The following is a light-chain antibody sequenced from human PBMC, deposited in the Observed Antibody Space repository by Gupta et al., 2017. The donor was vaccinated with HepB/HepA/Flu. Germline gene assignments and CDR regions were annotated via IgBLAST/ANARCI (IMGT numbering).Light chain of an antibody. CDR1: QDISNN. CDR3: QQYDDLPRT. CDR2: DAS. V-gene: IGKV1-33*01. Sequence: DIQMTQSPSSLSASVGDRVTIACQASQDISNNLNWYQQKPGKAPKLLIYDASNLETGVPSRFSGSGSGTDFTFTISSPQPEDFATYYCQQYDDLPRTFGPGTKVDIK. J-gene: IGKJ3*01.